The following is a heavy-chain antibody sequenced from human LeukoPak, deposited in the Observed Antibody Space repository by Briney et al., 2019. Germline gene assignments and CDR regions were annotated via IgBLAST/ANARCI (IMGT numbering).Heavy chain of an antibody. D-gene: IGHD2-15*01. CDR1: GGTFSSYA. CDR2: IIPILGIA. Sequence: SVKVSCKASGGTFSSYAISWVRQAPGQGLEWMGRIIPILGIANYAQKFQGRVTITADKSTSTAYMELSSLRSEDTAVYYCASLVAATTDFDYWGQGTLVTVSS. J-gene: IGHJ4*02. CDR3: ASLVAATTDFDY. V-gene: IGHV1-69*04.